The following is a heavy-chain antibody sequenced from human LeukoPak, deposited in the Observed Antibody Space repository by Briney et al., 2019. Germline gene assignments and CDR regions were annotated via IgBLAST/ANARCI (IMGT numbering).Heavy chain of an antibody. D-gene: IGHD3-3*01. CDR2: ISNDGVSK. J-gene: IGHJ6*02. Sequence: GGSLRLSCEASGFTFSNYGIHWVRQAPGKGLEWVALISNDGVSKHYGDSVKGRFTISRDDSKNTVFLQMNRLRGADSAVYYCARPIRDYYSSFGMNVWGQGTTVTVSS. V-gene: IGHV3-30*03. CDR1: GFTFSNYG. CDR3: ARPIRDYYSSFGMNV.